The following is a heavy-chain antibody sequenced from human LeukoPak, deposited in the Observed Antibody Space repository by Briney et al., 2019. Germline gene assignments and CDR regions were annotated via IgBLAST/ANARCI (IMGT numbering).Heavy chain of an antibody. CDR1: GFTFSNYA. J-gene: IGHJ4*02. V-gene: IGHV3-23*01. Sequence: PGGSLRLSCAASGFTFSNYALTWVRQAPGEGLEWVSGLSASGVRTYYADSVKGRFTISRDNSENTLYLQMNSLRVDDTAVYYCAKAESDNYGYPNYFDYWGQGILVTVSS. CDR2: LSASGVRT. D-gene: IGHD5-18*01. CDR3: AKAESDNYGYPNYFDY.